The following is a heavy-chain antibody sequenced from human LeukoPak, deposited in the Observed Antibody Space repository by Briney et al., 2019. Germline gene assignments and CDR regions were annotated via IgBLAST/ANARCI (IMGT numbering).Heavy chain of an antibody. V-gene: IGHV4-4*02. CDR1: GGSISSSNW. D-gene: IGHD1-26*01. Sequence: SGTLSLTCAVSGGSISSSNWWSWVRQPPGEGLEWIGEINHSGSTNYNPSLKSRVTISVDTPKNQFSLKLSSVTAADTAVYYCATTTIRLGYWGQGTLVTVSS. CDR2: INHSGST. J-gene: IGHJ4*02. CDR3: ATTTIRLGY.